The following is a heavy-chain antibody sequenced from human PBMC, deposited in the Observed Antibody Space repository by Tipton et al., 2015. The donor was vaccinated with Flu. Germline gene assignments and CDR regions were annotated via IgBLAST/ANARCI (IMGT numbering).Heavy chain of an antibody. CDR1: GGSISSNY. Sequence: TLSLTCTVSGGSISSNYWSWIRQPPGKGLEWIGYMFYSGTTNYNPSLRSRVTMSVDTSKNQFSLKLSSVTAADTAVYFCARDVTIFGVDGAYWYFDLWGRGTLVTVSS. V-gene: IGHV4-59*01. J-gene: IGHJ2*01. CDR3: ARDVTIFGVDGAYWYFDL. D-gene: IGHD3-3*01. CDR2: MFYSGTT.